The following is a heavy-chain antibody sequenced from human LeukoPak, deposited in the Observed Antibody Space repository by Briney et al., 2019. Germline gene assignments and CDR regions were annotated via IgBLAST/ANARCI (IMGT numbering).Heavy chain of an antibody. D-gene: IGHD3-10*01. V-gene: IGHV1-18*01. CDR1: GYTFTNYG. Sequence: ASVKVSCKGSGYTFTNYGISWVRQAPGQGLEWLGWISAYNGNTKYAQKVQGRVTMTTDTSTSTAYMELRSLRSDDTAVYFCARGTYYSSGNVYNRIDYWGQGTLVTVSS. CDR3: ARGTYYSSGNVYNRIDY. J-gene: IGHJ4*02. CDR2: ISAYNGNT.